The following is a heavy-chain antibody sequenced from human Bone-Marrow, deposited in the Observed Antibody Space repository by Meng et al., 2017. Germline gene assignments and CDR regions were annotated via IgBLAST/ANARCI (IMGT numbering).Heavy chain of an antibody. CDR3: ARFTPFDY. V-gene: IGHV3-74*01. CDR2: INTDGSST. Sequence: VATRARILPAGGSLRRSCTASGFTFSSYWMHWVRQAPGKGPVWVSRINTDGSSTDYADSVKGRFTISRDNAKNTLYLQMNSLRAEDTAMYYCARFTPFDYWGQGTLVTVSS. CDR1: GFTFSSYW. J-gene: IGHJ4*02.